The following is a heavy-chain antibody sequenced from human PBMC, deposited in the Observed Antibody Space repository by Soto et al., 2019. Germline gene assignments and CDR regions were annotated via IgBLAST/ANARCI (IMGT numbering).Heavy chain of an antibody. D-gene: IGHD1-26*01. CDR2: IIPIFGTA. V-gene: IGHV1-69*13. CDR1: GGTFSSYA. J-gene: IGHJ3*02. CDR3: ARGGASRGDAFDI. Sequence: GASVKVSCKASGGTFSSYAIGWVRQAPGQGLEWMGGIIPIFGTANYAQKFQGRVTITADESTSTAYMELSSLRSEDTAVYYCARGGASRGDAFDIWGQGTMVTVSS.